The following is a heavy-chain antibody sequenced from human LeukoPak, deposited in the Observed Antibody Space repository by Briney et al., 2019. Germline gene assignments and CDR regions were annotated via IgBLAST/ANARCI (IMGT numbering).Heavy chain of an antibody. CDR1: GFTVSSND. Sequence: AGSLRLSCEASGFTVSSNDMSWVRQAPGKGLEWVSVIYSGGTTDYADSVKGRFTISRDNSKNTLYLQMNSLRVEDTAVYYCARGPRGFDPWGQGTLVTVSA. J-gene: IGHJ5*02. CDR2: IYSGGTT. V-gene: IGHV3-53*01. CDR3: ARGPRGFDP.